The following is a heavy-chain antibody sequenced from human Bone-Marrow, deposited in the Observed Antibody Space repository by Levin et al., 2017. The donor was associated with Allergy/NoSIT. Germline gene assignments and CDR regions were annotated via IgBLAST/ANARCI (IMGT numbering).Heavy chain of an antibody. V-gene: IGHV4-59*01. J-gene: IGHJ6*02. D-gene: IGHD4/OR15-4a*01. CDR1: GGSITTYY. CDR2: FYDTGSA. Sequence: SETLSLTCTVSGGSITTYYWTWIRQPPGKGLEWIGYFYDTGSAKYNPSLKSRVTISVDTSKKQFSLKLSSVTAADTAVYYCARVRMDYYYGLDVWGRGTTVTVSS. CDR3: ARVRMDYYYGLDV.